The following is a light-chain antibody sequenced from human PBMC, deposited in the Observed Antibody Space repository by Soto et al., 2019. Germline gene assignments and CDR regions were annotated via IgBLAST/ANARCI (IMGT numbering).Light chain of an antibody. J-gene: IGKJ1*01. V-gene: IGKV3-20*01. CDR3: QQYGSPSWT. CDR2: GAS. Sequence: EIVLTQSPGTLSLSPGERATLSCRASQSVSSSYLAWYQQKPGQAPRLLIYGASSRATGIPDRFSGSGSGTDFTLTISRPEPEDFAVYYCQQYGSPSWTFGQGTKVDIK. CDR1: QSVSSSY.